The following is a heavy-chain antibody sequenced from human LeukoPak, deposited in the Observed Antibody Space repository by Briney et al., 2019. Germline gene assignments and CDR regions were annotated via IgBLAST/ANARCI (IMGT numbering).Heavy chain of an antibody. CDR2: ISSSSSYI. Sequence: GGSLRLSCAASGFAFSSYSMNWVRQAPGKGLEWVSSISSSSSYIYYADSVKGRFTSSRDNAKNSLYLQMNSLRAEDTAVYYCARDPNSGSSSWYLDYWGQGTLVTVSS. D-gene: IGHD6-13*01. CDR3: ARDPNSGSSSWYLDY. V-gene: IGHV3-21*01. J-gene: IGHJ4*02. CDR1: GFAFSSYS.